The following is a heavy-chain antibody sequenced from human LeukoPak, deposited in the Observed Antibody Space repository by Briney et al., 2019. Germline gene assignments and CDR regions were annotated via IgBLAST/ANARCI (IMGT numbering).Heavy chain of an antibody. Sequence: GGSLRLSCAASGFTFSDYYMSWIRQAPGKGLEWVSYISSSGSTIYYADSVKGRFTISRDNAKNSLYLQMNSLRAEDTAVYYCARDEYYNSSGYYYYYYYMDVWGKGTTVTVSS. V-gene: IGHV3-11*04. J-gene: IGHJ6*03. CDR1: GFTFSDYY. CDR3: ARDEYYNSSGYYYYYYYMDV. D-gene: IGHD3-22*01. CDR2: ISSSGSTI.